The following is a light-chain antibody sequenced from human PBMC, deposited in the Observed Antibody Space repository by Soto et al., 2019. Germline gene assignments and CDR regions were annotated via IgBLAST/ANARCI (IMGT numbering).Light chain of an antibody. CDR3: QQYYSSPPT. CDR2: WAS. J-gene: IGKJ4*01. Sequence: DIVMTQSPDSLAVSLGERATVNCKSSQSVLYSSNNKNYLAWYQRKPGQPPKLLIYWASTRESGVPDRFSGSGSGTDFTLTISSLQAEDEAVYYCQQYYSSPPTFGGGTRVEIK. V-gene: IGKV4-1*01. CDR1: QSVLYSSNNKNY.